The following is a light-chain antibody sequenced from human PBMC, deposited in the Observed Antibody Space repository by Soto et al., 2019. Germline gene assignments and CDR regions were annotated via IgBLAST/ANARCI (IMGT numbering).Light chain of an antibody. J-gene: IGKJ1*01. CDR2: GAS. V-gene: IGKV3-20*01. Sequence: EIVLTQSPGTLSLSPGERATLSCRASQRVSSSYLAWYQQKPGQAPRLLIYGASSRATGIPDRFSGSVSGTGFTLTISRLEPEDFAVYYCQQYGSSPPWTLGQGTKVDLK. CDR1: QRVSSSY. CDR3: QQYGSSPPWT.